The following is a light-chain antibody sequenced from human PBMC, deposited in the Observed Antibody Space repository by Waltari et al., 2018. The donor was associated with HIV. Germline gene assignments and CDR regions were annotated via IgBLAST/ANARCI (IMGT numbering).Light chain of an antibody. CDR1: NSNIGSNT. J-gene: IGLJ2*01. Sequence: QSVRTQPPSASGPPGQRVTISCPGSNSNIGSNTVNRFQQRPGTAPKLLIYLNNQRPSGVPDRISGAKSATSASLAISGLQSEDEAPYYCAAWDDSLNSRIFGGGTKLTVL. CDR3: AAWDDSLNSRI. CDR2: LNN. V-gene: IGLV1-44*01.